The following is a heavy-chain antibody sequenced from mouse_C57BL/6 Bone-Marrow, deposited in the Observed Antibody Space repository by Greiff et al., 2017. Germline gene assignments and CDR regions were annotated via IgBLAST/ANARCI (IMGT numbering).Heavy chain of an antibody. V-gene: IGHV1-54*01. Sequence: VQLQQSGAELVRPGTSLKVSCTASGYAFTNYSIEWVNQTPGQGLEWIGVISPGSGGTNYTEKFKGMATLTADKSSSTVYMQLSSLTSEDSAVXFCARGAGGYWGQGTTLTVSS. CDR1: GYAFTNYS. D-gene: IGHD6-1*01. J-gene: IGHJ2*01. CDR2: ISPGSGGT. CDR3: ARGAGGY.